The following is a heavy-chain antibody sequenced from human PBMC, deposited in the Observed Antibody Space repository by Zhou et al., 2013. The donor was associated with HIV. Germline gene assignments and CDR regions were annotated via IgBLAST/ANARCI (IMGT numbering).Heavy chain of an antibody. D-gene: IGHD5-12*01. V-gene: IGHV1-69*05. Sequence: QVKLVQSGAAVKKPGSSLKVSCKASGGTFNKFAINWVRQAPGQGLEWLGGIIPMYGTPNYAQKFQGRITLTTDESTTTANMELSSLRSDDTAVYYCARASRAYDGRGYSFDHWGQGTLVTVSS. CDR1: GGTFNKFA. CDR2: IIPMYGTP. CDR3: ARASRAYDGRGYSFDH. J-gene: IGHJ4*02.